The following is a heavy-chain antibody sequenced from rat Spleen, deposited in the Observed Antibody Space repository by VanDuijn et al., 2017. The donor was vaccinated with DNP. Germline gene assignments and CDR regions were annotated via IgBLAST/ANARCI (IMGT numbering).Heavy chain of an antibody. Sequence: QVQLQQSGAELATPGSSVKISCKASGYTFTTYYISWIKHTTGQGLEYIGYINTGSGGTNYNEKFKGKATLTVDKSSSTAFMQLSSLTPDDSAVYYCARSGGSRVWFAFWGQGTLVTVSS. CDR2: INTGSGGT. CDR3: ARSGGSRVWFAF. D-gene: IGHD1-4*01. J-gene: IGHJ3*01. CDR1: GYTFTTYY. V-gene: IGHV1-43*01.